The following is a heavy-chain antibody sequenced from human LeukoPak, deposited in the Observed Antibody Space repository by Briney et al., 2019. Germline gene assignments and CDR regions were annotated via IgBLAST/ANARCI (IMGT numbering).Heavy chain of an antibody. V-gene: IGHV3-23*01. D-gene: IGHD3-10*01. J-gene: IGHJ4*02. CDR1: GFTFSSYA. CDR2: ISGSGGST. CDR3: AKDYYGSGSYRPDY. Sequence: GGSLRLSCAASGFTFSSYAMSWVRQAPGKGLEWVSAISGSGGSTYYADSVKGRFTISRDNSKNTLYLQMNSLRAEDTAVYYCAKDYYGSGSYRPDYWGQGTLVTVSS.